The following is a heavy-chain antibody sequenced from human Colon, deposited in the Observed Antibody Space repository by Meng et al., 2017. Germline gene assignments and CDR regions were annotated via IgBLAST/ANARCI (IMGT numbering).Heavy chain of an antibody. J-gene: IGHJ4*02. Sequence: GGSLRLSWAASGFTFSSYDMHWVRQAPGKGREGVAVISYDGSNKYYADSVKGRFTISRDNSKNTLYVQINSLRTEDTAVYHCARERWINYSESGGYYKYFDYWGQGTLVTVSS. CDR2: ISYDGSNK. CDR1: GFTFSSYD. D-gene: IGHD3-22*01. V-gene: IGHV3-30*01. CDR3: ARERWINYSESGGYYKYFDY.